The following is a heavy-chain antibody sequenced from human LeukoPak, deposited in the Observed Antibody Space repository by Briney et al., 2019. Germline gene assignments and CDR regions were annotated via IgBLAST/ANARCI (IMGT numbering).Heavy chain of an antibody. CDR1: GGSISSYY. J-gene: IGHJ3*02. CDR2: IYYSGGT. Sequence: SETLSLTCTVPGGSISSYYWSWIRQPLGKGLGWIGYIYYSGGTNYNPSLKRRVTISLAKSKNQSSLKLSSVPAADTTMFYFLRRRYFDWLLTLGDAFDIWGQGTMVTVSS. V-gene: IGHV4-59*01. CDR3: LRRRYFDWLLTLGDAFDI. D-gene: IGHD3-9*01.